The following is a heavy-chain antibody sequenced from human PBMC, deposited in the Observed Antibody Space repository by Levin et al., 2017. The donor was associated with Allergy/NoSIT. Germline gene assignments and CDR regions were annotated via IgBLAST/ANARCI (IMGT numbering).Heavy chain of an antibody. CDR2: ISYDGSGR. V-gene: IGHV3-30*03. D-gene: IGHD6-19*01. J-gene: IGHJ4*02. CDR1: GFSISDHG. Sequence: GGSLRLSCAASGFSISDHGMHWVRQAPGKGLAWVAVISYDGSGRLYADSVKGRFTISRDTSRNTLFLQMSSLRPEDTAVYYCASVAGGFGSHYFDSWGQGTLVTVSS. CDR3: ASVAGGFGSHYFDS.